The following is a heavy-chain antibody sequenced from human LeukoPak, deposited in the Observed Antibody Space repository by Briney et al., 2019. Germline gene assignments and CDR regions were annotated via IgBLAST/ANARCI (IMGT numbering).Heavy chain of an antibody. V-gene: IGHV4-34*01. Sequence: SETLSLTCAVYGGSFSGYYWSWIRQPPGKGLEWIGEINHSGSTNYNPSLKSRVTISVDTSKNQFSLKLSSVTAADTAVYYCAGYSYGYDRNWFDPWGQGTLVTVSS. CDR1: GGSFSGYY. D-gene: IGHD5-18*01. CDR3: AGYSYGYDRNWFDP. J-gene: IGHJ5*02. CDR2: INHSGST.